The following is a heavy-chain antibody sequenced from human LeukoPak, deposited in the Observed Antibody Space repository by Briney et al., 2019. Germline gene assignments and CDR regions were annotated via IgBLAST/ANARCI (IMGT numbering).Heavy chain of an antibody. D-gene: IGHD4-17*01. CDR1: GFTFSSYE. CDR2: ISSSGSTI. V-gene: IGHV3-48*03. Sequence: GGSLRLSCAASGFTFSSYEMNWVRQAPGKGLEWVSYISSSGSTIYYADSVKGRFTISRDNSKNTLYLQMNSLRAEDTAVYYCARYGDLRQIDYWGQGTLVTVSS. CDR3: ARYGDLRQIDY. J-gene: IGHJ4*02.